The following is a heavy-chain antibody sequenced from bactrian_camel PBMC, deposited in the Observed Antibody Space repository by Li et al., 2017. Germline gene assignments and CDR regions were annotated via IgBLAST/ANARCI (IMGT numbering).Heavy chain of an antibody. D-gene: IGHD4*01. V-gene: IGHV3S40*01. Sequence: DVQLVESGGGSVQAGGSLRLSCAASGSTYSRYCMGWFRQAPGKEREGVAAIYTGGGSIYYADSVKGRFTISQDNAKNAVYLQMNSLKPEDTATYFCATRRGRDWQNWDLETTYNYWGHGTQVTVSS. CDR3: ATRRGRDWQNWDLETTYNY. J-gene: IGHJ4*01. CDR2: IYTGGGSI. CDR1: GSTYSRYC.